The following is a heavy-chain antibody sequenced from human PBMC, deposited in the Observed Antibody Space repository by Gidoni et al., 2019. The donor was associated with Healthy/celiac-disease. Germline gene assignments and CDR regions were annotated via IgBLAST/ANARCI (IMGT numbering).Heavy chain of an antibody. J-gene: IGHJ4*02. D-gene: IGHD4-17*01. V-gene: IGHV3-33*01. CDR1: GFTFSSYG. Sequence: QVQLVESGGGVVQPGRSLRLSCAASGFTFSSYGMHWVRQAPGKGLEWVAVIGYDGSNKYYADSVKGRFTISRDNSKNTLYLQMNSLRAEDTAVYYCARDPRYGDYAPLGYWGQGTLVTVSS. CDR2: IGYDGSNK. CDR3: ARDPRYGDYAPLGY.